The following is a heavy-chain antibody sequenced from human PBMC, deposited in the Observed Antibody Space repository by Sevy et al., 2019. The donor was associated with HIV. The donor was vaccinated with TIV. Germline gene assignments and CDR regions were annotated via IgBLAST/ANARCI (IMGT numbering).Heavy chain of an antibody. CDR2: ISSSGSSI. CDR3: ASASSPYCGGDCLYAFNI. V-gene: IGHV3-48*02. CDR1: GFTFSSFS. D-gene: IGHD2-21*02. J-gene: IGHJ3*02. Sequence: GGSLRLSCAASGFTFSSFSMNWVRQAPGKTLEWISYISSSGSSIYYADSVKGRFSISRDNAKRSLYLQMNSLSDEDTAVYYCASASSPYCGGDCLYAFNIWGQGTMVTVSS.